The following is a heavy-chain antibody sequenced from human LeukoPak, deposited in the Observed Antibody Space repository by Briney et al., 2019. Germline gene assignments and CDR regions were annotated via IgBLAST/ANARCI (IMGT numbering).Heavy chain of an antibody. V-gene: IGHV4-30-4*01. CDR1: GGSISSGDYY. D-gene: IGHD2-2*01. J-gene: IGHJ4*02. Sequence: PSQTLSLTCTVSGGSISSGDYYWSWIRQPPGKGLEWIGYIYYSGSTYYNPSLKSRVTISVDTSKDQFSLKLSSVTAADTAVYYCARGPLVPAAKRPGNYFDYWGQGTLVTVSS. CDR3: ARGPLVPAAKRPGNYFDY. CDR2: IYYSGST.